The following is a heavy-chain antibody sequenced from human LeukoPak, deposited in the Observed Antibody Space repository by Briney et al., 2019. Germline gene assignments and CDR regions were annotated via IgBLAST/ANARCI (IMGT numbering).Heavy chain of an antibody. D-gene: IGHD1-26*01. Sequence: SETLSLTCIVSGGSISSSSYYWGWIRQPPGKGLEWIGTIYYSGNTYYNPSLKSRVTISVDPSKNQFSLKLSSVTAADTAVYYCAREVVIVGSYTIAYWGQGTLVTVSS. CDR1: GGSISSSSYY. J-gene: IGHJ4*02. CDR3: AREVVIVGSYTIAY. V-gene: IGHV4-39*07. CDR2: IYYSGNT.